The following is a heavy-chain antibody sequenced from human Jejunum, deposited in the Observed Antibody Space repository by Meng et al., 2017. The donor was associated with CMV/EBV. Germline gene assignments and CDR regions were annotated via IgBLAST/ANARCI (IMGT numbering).Heavy chain of an antibody. CDR1: FNSDG. J-gene: IGHJ5*02. CDR3: AKDPVPASTLEPYRWFDP. Sequence: FNSDGMHWVRQATGKGLVWGAYIRVDGNERYYADSVKGRFTISRDNSENTLHLQMDNLRPNDTGVYYCAKDPVPASTLEPYRWFDPWGQGTLVTVSS. CDR2: IRVDGNER. D-gene: IGHD2-2*01. V-gene: IGHV3-30*02.